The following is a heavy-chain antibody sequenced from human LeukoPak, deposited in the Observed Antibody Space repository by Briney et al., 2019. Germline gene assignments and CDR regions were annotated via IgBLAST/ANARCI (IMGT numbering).Heavy chain of an antibody. CDR2: ISSSSSYI. J-gene: IGHJ4*02. V-gene: IGHV3-21*01. D-gene: IGHD3-16*02. Sequence: GGSLRLSCAASGFTFSSYSMNWVRQAPGKGLEWVSSISSSSSYIYYADSVKGPFTISRDNAKNSLYLQMNSLRAEDTAVYYCASVYDYVWGSYRPSYYFDYWGQGTLVTVSS. CDR1: GFTFSSYS. CDR3: ASVYDYVWGSYRPSYYFDY.